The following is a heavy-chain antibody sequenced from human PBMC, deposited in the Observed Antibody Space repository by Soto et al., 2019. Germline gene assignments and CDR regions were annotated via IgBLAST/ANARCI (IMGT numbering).Heavy chain of an antibody. CDR3: ARETSDAFDI. V-gene: IGHV3-48*03. CDR2: ISSSGSTI. Sequence: GGSLRLSCAASGFTFSSYEMNWVRQAPGKGLEWVSYISSSGSTIYYADSVKGRFTISRDNAKNSLYLQMNSLRAEDTAVYYCARETSDAFDIWGQGTMVTVSS. CDR1: GFTFSSYE. J-gene: IGHJ3*02.